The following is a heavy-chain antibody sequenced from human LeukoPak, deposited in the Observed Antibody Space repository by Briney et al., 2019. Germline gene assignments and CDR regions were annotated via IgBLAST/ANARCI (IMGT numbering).Heavy chain of an antibody. Sequence: ASVKVSCKASGYTFTSYGISWVRQAPGQGLEWMGWISAYNGNTNYAQKLQGRVTMTTDTSTSTAYMELRSLRSDDTAVYYCARDGCGYSSSWYPLWGQGTLVTVSS. J-gene: IGHJ4*02. CDR2: ISAYNGNT. CDR3: ARDGCGYSSSWYPL. D-gene: IGHD6-13*01. CDR1: GYTFTSYG. V-gene: IGHV1-18*01.